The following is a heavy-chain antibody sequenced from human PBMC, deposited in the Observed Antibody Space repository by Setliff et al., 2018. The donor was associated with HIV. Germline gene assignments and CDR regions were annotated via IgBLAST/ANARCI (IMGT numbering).Heavy chain of an antibody. V-gene: IGHV1-69-2*01. CDR2: VDPEEGET. CDR3: ATARHYYDSSGYYWAFDI. D-gene: IGHD3-22*01. J-gene: IGHJ3*02. Sequence: ASVKVSCKASGYTFTDYYMHWVQQAPGKGLEWMGRVDPEEGETIYAEKFQGRVTITADTSTDTAYMELSSLRSEDTAVYYCATARHYYDSSGYYWAFDIWGQGTMVTV. CDR1: GYTFTDYY.